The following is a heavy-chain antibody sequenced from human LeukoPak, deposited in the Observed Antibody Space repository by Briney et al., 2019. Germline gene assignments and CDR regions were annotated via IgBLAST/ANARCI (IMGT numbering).Heavy chain of an antibody. Sequence: ASVKVSCKASGYTFTGYYMHWVRQAPGQGLEWMGWINPNSGGTNYAQKFQGRVTMTRDTSISTAYMELSRLRSDDTAVYYCARTPIRERDVSLTGPDAFDIWGQGTMVTVSS. CDR3: ARTPIRERDVSLTGPDAFDI. D-gene: IGHD3-16*02. J-gene: IGHJ3*02. V-gene: IGHV1-2*02. CDR1: GYTFTGYY. CDR2: INPNSGGT.